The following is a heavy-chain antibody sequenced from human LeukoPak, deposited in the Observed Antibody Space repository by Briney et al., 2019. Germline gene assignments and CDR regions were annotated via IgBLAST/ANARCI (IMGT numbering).Heavy chain of an antibody. Sequence: GGSLRLSCAASGFTFSSYWMSWVRQAPGKGLEWVANIKQDGSEKYYVDSVKGRFTISRDNAKNSLYLQMNSLRAEDTAVYYCARVEDSGYDLFDYWGQGTLVTVSS. CDR1: GFTFSSYW. J-gene: IGHJ4*02. V-gene: IGHV3-7*03. CDR2: IKQDGSEK. D-gene: IGHD5-12*01. CDR3: ARVEDSGYDLFDY.